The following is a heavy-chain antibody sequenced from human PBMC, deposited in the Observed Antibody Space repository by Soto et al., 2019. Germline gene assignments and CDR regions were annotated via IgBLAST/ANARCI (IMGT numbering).Heavy chain of an antibody. CDR3: AREFYYDSSGIGFDS. CDR1: GGSLSGYY. J-gene: IGHJ4*02. D-gene: IGHD3-22*01. CDR2: FYSSGSP. Sequence: QVQLQESGPGLLKPSETLSLTCTVSGGSLSGYYWSWIRQPPGKGLEWIGDFYSSGSPHHNPSLKNRVSISEDRSKHEFSLKLSSVTAADTAIYYCAREFYYDSSGIGFDSWGQGTLVTVSS. V-gene: IGHV4-59*01.